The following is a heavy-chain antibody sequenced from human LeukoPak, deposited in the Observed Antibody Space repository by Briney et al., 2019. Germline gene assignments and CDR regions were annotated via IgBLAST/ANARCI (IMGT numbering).Heavy chain of an antibody. J-gene: IGHJ4*02. Sequence: SETLSLTCAVYGGSFSGYYWSWIRQPPGKGLEWIGEINHSGSTSYNPSLKSRVTISVDTSKNQFSLKLSSVTAADTAVYYCARGETTVNYFDYWGQGTLVTVSS. CDR2: INHSGST. V-gene: IGHV4-34*01. CDR3: ARGETTVNYFDY. D-gene: IGHD4-17*01. CDR1: GGSFSGYY.